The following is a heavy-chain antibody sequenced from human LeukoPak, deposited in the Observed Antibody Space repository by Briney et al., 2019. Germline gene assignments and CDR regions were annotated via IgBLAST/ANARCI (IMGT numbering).Heavy chain of an antibody. D-gene: IGHD6-19*01. Sequence: KPGGSLRLSCVASGFTFSNNWMSWVRQAPGKGLEWVGRSKSKGDGGTTDYAAPVKGRFIISRDDSKDTLCLQMNSLKTEDTAVYFCASYSSYWLLGYWGQGTLVTVSS. CDR1: GFTFSNNW. CDR2: SKSKGDGGTT. J-gene: IGHJ4*02. V-gene: IGHV3-15*01. CDR3: ASYSSYWLLGY.